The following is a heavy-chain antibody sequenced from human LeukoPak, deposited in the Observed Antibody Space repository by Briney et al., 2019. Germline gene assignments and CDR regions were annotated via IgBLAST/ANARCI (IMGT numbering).Heavy chain of an antibody. V-gene: IGHV4-59*12. D-gene: IGHD3-22*01. Sequence: SETLSLTCTVSGGSISSYYWSWIRQPPGKGLEWIGYIYYSGSTNYNPSLKSRVTMSVDTSKNQFSLKLSSVTAADTAVYYCARTGYYYDSSGYYYTDYWGQGTLVTVSS. CDR3: ARTGYYYDSSGYYYTDY. CDR2: IYYSGST. J-gene: IGHJ4*02. CDR1: GGSISSYY.